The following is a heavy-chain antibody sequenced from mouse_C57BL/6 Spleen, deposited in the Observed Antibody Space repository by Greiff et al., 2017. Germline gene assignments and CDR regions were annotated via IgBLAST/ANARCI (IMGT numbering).Heavy chain of an antibody. CDR3: ASYYYGSSTNQAWFAY. V-gene: IGHV5-2*01. Sequence: EVQGVESGGGLVQPGESLKLSCESNEYEFPSHDMSWVRKTPEKRLELVAAINSDGGSTYYPDTMERRFIISRDNTTKTLYLQLSSLRSEDTALYYCASYYYGSSTNQAWFAYWGQGTLVTVSA. J-gene: IGHJ3*01. D-gene: IGHD1-1*01. CDR2: INSDGGST. CDR1: EYEFPSHD.